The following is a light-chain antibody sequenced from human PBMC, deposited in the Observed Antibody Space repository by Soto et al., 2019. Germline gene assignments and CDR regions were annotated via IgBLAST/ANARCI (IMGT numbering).Light chain of an antibody. CDR1: SSDVGYHNY. J-gene: IGLJ3*02. CDR3: SSYTARTTWV. CDR2: EVS. V-gene: IGLV2-14*03. Sequence: QSVLTQPASVSGSPGQSITISCTGTSSDVGYHNYVSWYQQHPGKAPKLMIYEVSNRPSGVSTRFSGSKSGTTASLTISGLQAEDEADYYCSSYTARTTWVFGGGTKVTVL.